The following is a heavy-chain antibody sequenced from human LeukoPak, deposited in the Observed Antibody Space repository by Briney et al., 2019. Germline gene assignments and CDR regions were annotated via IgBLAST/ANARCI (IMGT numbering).Heavy chain of an antibody. V-gene: IGHV4-38-2*01. CDR3: ARQADSSGYYFQGRFDP. D-gene: IGHD3-22*01. J-gene: IGHJ5*02. Sequence: PSETLSLTCAVSGYSMNTDYYWGWIRQPPGKGLEWIGSIYYTGSTSYNPSLKSRVTISEDTSKNQFSLKLSSVTAADTAVYYCARQADSSGYYFQGRFDPWGQGTLVTVSS. CDR2: IYYTGST. CDR1: GYSMNTDYY.